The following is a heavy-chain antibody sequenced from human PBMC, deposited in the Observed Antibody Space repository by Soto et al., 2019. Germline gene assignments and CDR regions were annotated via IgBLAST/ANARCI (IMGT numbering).Heavy chain of an antibody. CDR3: AKHLRELAVAGTPLGY. CDR1: GFTFSSYA. D-gene: IGHD6-19*01. V-gene: IGHV3-23*01. J-gene: IGHJ4*02. Sequence: EVQLLESGGGLVQPGGSLRLSCAASGFTFSSYAMSWVRQAPGKGLEWVSAISGSGGSTYYADSVKGRFTISRDNSKNTLYLQMNRLRAEDTAVYYCAKHLRELAVAGTPLGYWGQGTLVNVSS. CDR2: ISGSGGST.